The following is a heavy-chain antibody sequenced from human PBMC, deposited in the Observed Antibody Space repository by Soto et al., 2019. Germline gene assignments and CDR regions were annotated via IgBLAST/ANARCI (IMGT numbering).Heavy chain of an antibody. CDR2: ISSSSSYI. V-gene: IGHV3-21*01. D-gene: IGHD5-12*01. CDR3: ARGVPKYSGYEKRVYY. CDR1: GFTFSSYS. Sequence: EVQLVESGGGLVKPGGSLRLSCAASGFTFSSYSMNWVRQAPGKGLEWVSSISSSSSYIYYADSVKGRFTISRDNAKNSLYLQMNSLRAEDTAVYYCARGVPKYSGYEKRVYYWGQGTLVTVSS. J-gene: IGHJ4*02.